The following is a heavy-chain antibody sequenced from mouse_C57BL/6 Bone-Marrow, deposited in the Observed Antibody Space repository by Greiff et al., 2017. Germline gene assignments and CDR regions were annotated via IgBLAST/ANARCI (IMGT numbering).Heavy chain of an antibody. CDR3: ASYDYDEGAMDY. J-gene: IGHJ4*01. CDR2: ISSGGSYT. CDR1: GFTFSSYG. Sequence: EVQGVESGGDLVKPGGSLKLSCAASGFTFSSYGMSWVRQTPDKRLEWVATISSGGSYTYYPDSVKGRFTISRDTAKNTLYLQMSSLKSEDTAMYYCASYDYDEGAMDYWGQGTSVTVSS. V-gene: IGHV5-6*01. D-gene: IGHD2-4*01.